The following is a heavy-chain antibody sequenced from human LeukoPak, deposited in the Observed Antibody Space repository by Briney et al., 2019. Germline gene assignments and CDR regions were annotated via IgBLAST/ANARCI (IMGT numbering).Heavy chain of an antibody. CDR3: SRQTVSCHDY. V-gene: IGHV3-73*01. D-gene: IGHD2-21*02. CDR2: VRNAADGYAT. J-gene: IGHJ4*02. Sequence: GGSLRLXCEGSGFTFSGSHMHWVRQAPGKGLEWVGHVRNAADGYATAYGASVKGRFTISRDDSNNMVYLQMNSLKTEDSAVYYCSRQTVSCHDYWGQGTLVTVSS. CDR1: GFTFSGSH.